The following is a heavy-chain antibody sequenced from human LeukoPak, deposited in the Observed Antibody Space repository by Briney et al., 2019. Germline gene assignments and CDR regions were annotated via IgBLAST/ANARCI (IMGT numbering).Heavy chain of an antibody. V-gene: IGHV1-24*01. CDR1: GYILSELS. D-gene: IGHD1-26*01. Sequence: ASVKVSCKVFGYILSELSIHWVRQAPGKGLEWMGGFDPEDGDRIYAQKFQGRVTMTEDTSTNTAYMGLSSLRSEDTAVYYCATDYPKDPSGSLPTWGQGTLVTVSS. CDR2: FDPEDGDR. CDR3: ATDYPKDPSGSLPT. J-gene: IGHJ5*02.